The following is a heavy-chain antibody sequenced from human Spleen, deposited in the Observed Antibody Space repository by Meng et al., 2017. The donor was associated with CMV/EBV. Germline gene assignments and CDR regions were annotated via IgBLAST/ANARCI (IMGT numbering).Heavy chain of an antibody. V-gene: IGHV1-69*05. D-gene: IGHD6-6*01. CDR1: GGTFSSYA. CDR3: ASGAWQLVSYYYYYGMDV. CDR2: IIPIFGTA. J-gene: IGHJ6*02. Sequence: SVKVSCKASGGTFSSYAISWVRQAPGQGLEWMGGIIPIFGTANYAQKFQGRVTITTDESTSTAYMVLSSLRSEDTAVYYCASGAWQLVSYYYYYGMDVWGQGTTVTVSS.